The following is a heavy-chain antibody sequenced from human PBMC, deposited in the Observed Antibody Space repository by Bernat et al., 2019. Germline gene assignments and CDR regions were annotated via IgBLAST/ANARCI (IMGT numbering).Heavy chain of an antibody. V-gene: IGHV3-23*04. CDR2: ISGSGGST. CDR3: ANVFGQYAYYGMDV. CDR1: GFTVSSNYA. D-gene: IGHD4-11*01. Sequence: EVQLVETGGGLIQPGGSLRLSCAASGFTVSSNYAMSWVRQAPGKGLEWVSTISGSGGSTYYADSVKGRFTISRDNSKNTLYLQMNSLRAEDTAVYYCANVFGQYAYYGMDVWGQGTTVTVSS. J-gene: IGHJ6*02.